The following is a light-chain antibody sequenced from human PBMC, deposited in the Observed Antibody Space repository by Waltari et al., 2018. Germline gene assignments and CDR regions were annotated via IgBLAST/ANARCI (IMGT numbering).Light chain of an antibody. Sequence: EIVLPQSPGTLSLSPGEGATLSCRASQSVGRSLVWYQQRPGRAPRLLIHGASSRATGIPDRFTGSGSGTDFSLTISRLEPEDFAVYYCQMYVRLPVTFGQGTKVEI. CDR2: GAS. V-gene: IGKV3-20*01. J-gene: IGKJ1*01. CDR3: QMYVRLPVT. CDR1: QSVGRS.